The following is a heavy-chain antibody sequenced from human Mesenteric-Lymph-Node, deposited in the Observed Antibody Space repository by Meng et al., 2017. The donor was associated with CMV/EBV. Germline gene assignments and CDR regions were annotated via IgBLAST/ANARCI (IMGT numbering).Heavy chain of an antibody. CDR1: GFTFSDYY. D-gene: IGHD5-18*01. CDR3: ARDYSYGYDY. V-gene: IGHV3-53*01. CDR2: IHSGGST. J-gene: IGHJ4*02. Sequence: GESLKISCAGSGFTFSDYYMSWIRQAPGKGLEWVSVIHSGGSTYYADSVKGRFTISRDNSKNTLYLQMNSLRAEDTAVYYCARDYSYGYDYWGQGTLVTVSS.